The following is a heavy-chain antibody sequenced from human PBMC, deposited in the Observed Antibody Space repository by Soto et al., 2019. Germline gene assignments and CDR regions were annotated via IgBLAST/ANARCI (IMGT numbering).Heavy chain of an antibody. D-gene: IGHD2-2*01. CDR2: ISWNSGSI. Sequence: EVQLVESGGGLVQPGRSLRLSCAASGFTFDDYAMHWVRQAPGKGLELVSGISWNSGSIGYADAVKGRFTISRDNAKNYLYLHMIGLRADDSPFYYCATISSTPGGVSINFYNIPVWAKWPTVTVS. V-gene: IGHV3-9*01. CDR3: ATISSTPGGVSINFYNIPV. J-gene: IGHJ6*03. CDR1: GFTFDDYA.